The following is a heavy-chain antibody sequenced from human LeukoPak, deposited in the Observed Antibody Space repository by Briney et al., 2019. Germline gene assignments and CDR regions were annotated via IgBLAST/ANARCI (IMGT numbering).Heavy chain of an antibody. CDR1: GFTFSSYG. CDR2: IWYDGSNK. CDR3: ARDPSGDYYFDY. Sequence: TGGSLRLSCAASGFTFSSYGMHWVRQAPGKGLEWVAVIWYDGSNKYYADSVKGRFTISRDNSKNTLYLQMNSLRPDDTAVYYCARDPSGDYYFDYWGQGTLVTVSS. D-gene: IGHD4-17*01. V-gene: IGHV3-33*01. J-gene: IGHJ4*02.